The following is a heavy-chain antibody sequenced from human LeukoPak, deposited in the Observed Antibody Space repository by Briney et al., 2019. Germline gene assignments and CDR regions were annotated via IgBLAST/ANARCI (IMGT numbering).Heavy chain of an antibody. Sequence: GGSLRLSCAASGFTFSSYAMSWVRQAPGKGLEWVSAISGSGGSTYYADSVKGRFTISRDNSKNTLYLQMGSLRAEDMAVYYCARGSSGWYVRPYYFDYWGQGTLVTVSS. D-gene: IGHD6-19*01. CDR3: ARGSSGWYVRPYYFDY. J-gene: IGHJ4*02. V-gene: IGHV3-23*01. CDR2: ISGSGGST. CDR1: GFTFSSYA.